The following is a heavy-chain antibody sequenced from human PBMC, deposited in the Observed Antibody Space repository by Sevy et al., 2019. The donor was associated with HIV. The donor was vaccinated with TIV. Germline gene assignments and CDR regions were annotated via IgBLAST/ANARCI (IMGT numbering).Heavy chain of an antibody. Sequence: GGSLRLSCTASGFTFSSYWMHWVRQAPGKGLVWVSRINSAGSSTSYADSVKGRFTISRDNAKNTLYLQMNIRRAEDTAVYYCARVDPAFGWFRIRARRTNNWCDPWGQGTLVTVSS. CDR2: INSAGSST. CDR1: GFTFSSYW. J-gene: IGHJ5*02. CDR3: ARVDPAFGWFRIRARRTNNWCDP. D-gene: IGHD3-9*01. V-gene: IGHV3-74*01.